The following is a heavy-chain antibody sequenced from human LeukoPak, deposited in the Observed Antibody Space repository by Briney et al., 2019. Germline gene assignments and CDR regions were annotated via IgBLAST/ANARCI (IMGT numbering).Heavy chain of an antibody. CDR2: ISWNSGSI. Sequence: GGSLRLSCAASGFTFDDYAMHWVRQAPGKGLEWVSGISWNSGSIGYADSVKGRFTISRDNAKNSLHLQMNSLRAEDTALYYCAKEVAGVGYFDYWGQGTLVTVSS. D-gene: IGHD6-19*01. CDR1: GFTFDDYA. V-gene: IGHV3-9*01. CDR3: AKEVAGVGYFDY. J-gene: IGHJ4*02.